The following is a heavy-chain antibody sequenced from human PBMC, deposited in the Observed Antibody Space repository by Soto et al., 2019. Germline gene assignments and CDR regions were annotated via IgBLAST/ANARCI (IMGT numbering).Heavy chain of an antibody. D-gene: IGHD3-3*01. CDR2: IYWDDDK. Sequence: SGPTLVNPTQTLTLTCTFSGFSLSTSGVGVGWIRQPPGKALEWLALIYWDDDKRYSPSLKSRLTITKDTSKNQVVLTMTNMDPVDTATYYCAHRRDFWRGYYIANEKNNEFAPWGHGTLGTAPQ. CDR3: AHRRDFWRGYYIANEKNNEFAP. V-gene: IGHV2-5*02. CDR1: GFSLSTSGVG. J-gene: IGHJ5*02.